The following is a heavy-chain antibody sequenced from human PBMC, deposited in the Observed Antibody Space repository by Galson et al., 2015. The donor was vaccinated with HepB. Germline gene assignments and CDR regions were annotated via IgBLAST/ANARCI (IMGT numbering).Heavy chain of an antibody. CDR1: GGTLSSQV. CDR2: TIPMLQKT. CDR3: TTELIAAAGVGGLPTD. D-gene: IGHD6-13*01. V-gene: IGHV1-69*04. J-gene: IGHJ4*02. Sequence: SVKVSCTASGGTLSSQVISWVRQPPGQGPEWMGKTIPMLQKTDYAQNFQGRLTITADRSTNTAYMELTGLTSGDTAVYYCTTELIAAAGVGGLPTDWGPGTLVIVSS.